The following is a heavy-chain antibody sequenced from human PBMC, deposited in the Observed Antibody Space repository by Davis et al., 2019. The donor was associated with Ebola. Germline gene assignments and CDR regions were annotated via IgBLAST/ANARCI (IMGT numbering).Heavy chain of an antibody. D-gene: IGHD3-10*01. V-gene: IGHV3-48*02. Sequence: GESLKISCAASGFTFSTYNMDWVRQAPGKGLEWVANIGSVTHYADSVKGRFTITRDNAKNSLYLQMNSLRDEDTAVYYCVRQWFGETDWGQGTLVTVSS. CDR2: IGSVT. CDR3: VRQWFGETD. CDR1: GFTFSTYN. J-gene: IGHJ4*02.